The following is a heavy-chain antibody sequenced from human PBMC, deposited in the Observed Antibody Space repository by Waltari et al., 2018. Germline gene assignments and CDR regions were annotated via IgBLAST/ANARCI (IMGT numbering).Heavy chain of an antibody. Sequence: QFQLVESGGGVVQPGRSLRLPCAASGFNFGNCNMHWVRQTPGQGLQWVAAISHDGSNKDYADSVKSRFTVSRDNSNNTLYLQINSLRADDTGIYFCVKYSGFDYFFDYWGQGTLVTVSS. V-gene: IGHV3-30*18. CDR2: ISHDGSNK. CDR3: VKYSGFDYFFDY. D-gene: IGHD5-12*01. J-gene: IGHJ4*02. CDR1: GFNFGNCN.